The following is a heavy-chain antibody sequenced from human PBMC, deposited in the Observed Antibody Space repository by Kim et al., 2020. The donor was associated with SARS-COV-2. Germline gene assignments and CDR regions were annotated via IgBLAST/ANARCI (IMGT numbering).Heavy chain of an antibody. CDR3: ARGRDSSGYPDAFDI. V-gene: IGHV4-30-2*01. J-gene: IGHJ3*02. CDR2: IYHSGST. Sequence: SETLSLTCAVSGGSISSGGYSWSWIRQPPGTGLEWIGYIYHSGSTYYNPSLKSRVTISVDRSKNQFSLKLSSVTAAATAVYYCARGRDSSGYPDAFDIWGQGTMVTVSS. CDR1: GGSISSGGYS. D-gene: IGHD3-22*01.